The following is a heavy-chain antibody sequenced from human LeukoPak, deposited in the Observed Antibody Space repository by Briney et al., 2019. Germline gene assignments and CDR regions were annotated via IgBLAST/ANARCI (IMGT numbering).Heavy chain of an antibody. CDR3: ATERGATLGRSFDN. CDR2: IKQDGSEK. V-gene: IGHV3-7*01. J-gene: IGHJ4*02. Sequence: GGSLRLSCAASGFTFSSYWMSWVRQAPGKGLEWVANIKQDGSEKYYVDSVKGRFTISRDNSKNTVYLQMNSLRPEDTAVYYCATERGATLGRSFDNWGLGTLVTVSS. D-gene: IGHD1-26*01. CDR1: GFTFSSYW.